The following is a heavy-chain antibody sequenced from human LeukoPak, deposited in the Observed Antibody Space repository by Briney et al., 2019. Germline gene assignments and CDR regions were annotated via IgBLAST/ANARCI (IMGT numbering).Heavy chain of an antibody. V-gene: IGHV5-51*01. J-gene: IGHJ4*02. CDR3: ARQWGTVGDY. D-gene: IGHD1-14*01. Sequence: GQSLKIFCKGSGYTFANYWIGRVRQMPGKGLEWMGIIWPSDSTTKYSPSFQGQVSISVDKSIGTAYLQWSSLKASDTAMYYCARQWGTVGDYWGQGTLVTVSS. CDR2: IWPSDSTT. CDR1: GYTFANYW.